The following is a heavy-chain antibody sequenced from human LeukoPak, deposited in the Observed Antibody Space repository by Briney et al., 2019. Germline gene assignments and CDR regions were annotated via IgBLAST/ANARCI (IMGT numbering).Heavy chain of an antibody. CDR3: AKDQWYPTGGGFDP. V-gene: IGHV3-23*01. CDR1: GFTFSSYA. Sequence: GGSLRLSCAASGFTFSSYAMSWVRQAPGKGLEWVSAISGSGGSTYYADSVKGRFTIPRDNSKNTLYLQMNSLRAEDTAVYYCAKDQWYPTGGGFDPWGQGTLVTVSS. CDR2: ISGSGGST. D-gene: IGHD1-14*01. J-gene: IGHJ5*02.